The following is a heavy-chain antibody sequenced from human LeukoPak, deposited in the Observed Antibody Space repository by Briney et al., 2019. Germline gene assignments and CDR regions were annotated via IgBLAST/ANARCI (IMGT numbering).Heavy chain of an antibody. Sequence: HPGGSLRLSCAASASTFSNDAIHWVRQAPGKGLEWVAVVSYDETNKYYADSVKGRFTISRDNSKNTVYLQMSSLRAEDTAMYYCARAFGCSGTSCHARWGYYYYAMGVWGQGTTVTVSS. CDR2: VSYDETNK. CDR1: ASTFSNDA. D-gene: IGHD2-2*01. J-gene: IGHJ6*02. CDR3: ARAFGCSGTSCHARWGYYYYAMGV. V-gene: IGHV3-30-3*01.